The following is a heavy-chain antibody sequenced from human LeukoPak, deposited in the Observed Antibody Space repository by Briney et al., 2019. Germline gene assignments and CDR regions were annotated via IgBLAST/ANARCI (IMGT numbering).Heavy chain of an antibody. Sequence: SETLSLSCTVSGGSISSYYWSWIRQPPGKGLEWIGYIYYSGSTNYSPSLKSRVTISVDTSKNQFSLKLSSVTAADTAVYYCARGDYDFWSGYLNWFDPWGQGTLVTVSS. CDR3: ARGDYDFWSGYLNWFDP. D-gene: IGHD3-3*01. J-gene: IGHJ5*02. CDR2: IYYSGST. CDR1: GGSISSYY. V-gene: IGHV4-59*01.